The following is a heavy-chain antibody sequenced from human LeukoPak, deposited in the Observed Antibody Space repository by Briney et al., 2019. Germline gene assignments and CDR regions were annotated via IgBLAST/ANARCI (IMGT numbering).Heavy chain of an antibody. V-gene: IGHV3-23*01. CDR1: RFTFISYV. CDR2: ICAGGDRT. CDR3: SKFEYAAATQLYYFDC. D-gene: IGHD2-8*01. Sequence: GGALRLSCVDSRFTFISYVMRWVRQAPGRGGDWVSGICAGGDRTYYADSVRGGSTFSRDNAKNTLYPQMNTLTAEDTAVYSCSKFEYAAATQLYYFDCGGQGALVTVSA. J-gene: IGHJ4*02.